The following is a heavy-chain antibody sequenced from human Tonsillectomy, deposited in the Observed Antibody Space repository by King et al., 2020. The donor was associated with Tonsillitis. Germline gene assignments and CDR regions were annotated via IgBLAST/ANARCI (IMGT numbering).Heavy chain of an antibody. CDR3: ARGFSVTRLD. CDR2: INHGGST. D-gene: IGHD4-17*01. V-gene: IGHV4-34*01. CDR1: GGSFSGYY. J-gene: IGHJ4*02. Sequence: VQLQQWGAGLLKPSETLSLTCAVYGGSFSGYYWSWIRQPPGKGLEWIGEINHGGSTNYNPSLKSRVTISVDTSNSQFSLKLNSVTAADTAVYYFARGFSVTRLDWGRGTLVTVSS.